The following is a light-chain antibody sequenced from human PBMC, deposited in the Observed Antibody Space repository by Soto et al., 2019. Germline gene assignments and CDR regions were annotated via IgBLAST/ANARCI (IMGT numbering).Light chain of an antibody. J-gene: IGKJ1*01. Sequence: DIQMTQSPSSLSAFLGDRVTVTCRASQSISTYLNWFQQRPGKAPKLLIYGAYTLQDGVSSRFSGSGSETEFTLTISSLQPEDFATYYCQQSFGAPRTFGQGTKVDIK. V-gene: IGKV1-39*01. CDR1: QSISTY. CDR3: QQSFGAPRT. CDR2: GAY.